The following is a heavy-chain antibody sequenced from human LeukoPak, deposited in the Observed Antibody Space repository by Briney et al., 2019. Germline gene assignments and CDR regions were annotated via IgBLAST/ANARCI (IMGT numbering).Heavy chain of an antibody. V-gene: IGHV3-30*02. CDR2: IRYDGSNK. Sequence: GGSLRLSCAASGFTFSSYGMHWVRQAPGKGLEWVAFIRYDGSNKYYADSVKGRFTISRDNSKNTLYLQMNSLRAEDTAVYYCAREDHNYSSGWYSLDYWGQGTLVTVSS. J-gene: IGHJ4*02. CDR1: GFTFSSYG. CDR3: AREDHNYSSGWYSLDY. D-gene: IGHD6-19*01.